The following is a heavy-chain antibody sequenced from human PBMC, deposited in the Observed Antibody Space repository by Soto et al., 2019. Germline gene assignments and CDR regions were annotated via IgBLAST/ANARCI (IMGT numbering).Heavy chain of an antibody. CDR1: GGSISSYY. Sequence: PSETLSLTCTVSGGSISSYYWSWIRQPPGKGLEWIGYFFYSGITNYSPSLKSRVTISVDTSKNQVSLKLSSVTAADTAVYFCARRLGIAAAGEIYHSGMDVWGRGTKVTVSS. J-gene: IGHJ6*02. CDR3: ARRLGIAAAGEIYHSGMDV. V-gene: IGHV4-59*01. CDR2: FFYSGIT. D-gene: IGHD6-13*01.